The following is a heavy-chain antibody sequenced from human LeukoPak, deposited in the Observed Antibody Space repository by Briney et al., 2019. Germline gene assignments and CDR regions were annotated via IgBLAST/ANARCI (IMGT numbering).Heavy chain of an antibody. D-gene: IGHD2-15*01. CDR1: GFTFSSYW. Sequence: PGGSLRLSCAASGFTFSSYWMYWVRQAPGKGLVWVSYISSSSSTIYYADSVKGRFTISRDNAKNSLYLQMNSLRDEDTAVYYCARDVFLCDCSGGSCYCNYYYYYGMDVWGQGTTVTVSS. J-gene: IGHJ6*02. V-gene: IGHV3-48*02. CDR3: ARDVFLCDCSGGSCYCNYYYYYGMDV. CDR2: ISSSSSTI.